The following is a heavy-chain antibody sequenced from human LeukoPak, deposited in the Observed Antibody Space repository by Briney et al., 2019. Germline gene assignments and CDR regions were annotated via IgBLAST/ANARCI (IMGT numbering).Heavy chain of an antibody. CDR2: ISGSGGST. CDR3: ANARDYYYDSSGYWD. V-gene: IGHV3-23*01. J-gene: IGHJ4*02. Sequence: GGSLRLSCAASGCTFSCYAMSWVRQAPGKGLEWVSAISGSGGSTYYADSVKGRFTISRDNSKNTLYLQMNSLRAEDTAVYYCANARDYYYDSSGYWDWGQGTLVTVSS. CDR1: GCTFSCYA. D-gene: IGHD3-22*01.